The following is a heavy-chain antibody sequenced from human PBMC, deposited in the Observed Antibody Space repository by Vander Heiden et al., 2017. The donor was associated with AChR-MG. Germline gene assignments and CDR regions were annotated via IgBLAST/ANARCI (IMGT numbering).Heavy chain of an antibody. J-gene: IGHJ4*02. CDR2: IRSKAYGGTT. Sequence: EVQLVESGGGLVKPGRSLRLSCTASGFTFGDYAMSWFRQAPGKGLEWVGFIRSKAYGGTTEYAASVKGRFTISRDDSKSIAYLQMNSLKTEDTAVYYCTLYCSGGSCPDYWGQGTLVTVSS. CDR1: GFTFGDYA. CDR3: TLYCSGGSCPDY. D-gene: IGHD2-15*01. V-gene: IGHV3-49*05.